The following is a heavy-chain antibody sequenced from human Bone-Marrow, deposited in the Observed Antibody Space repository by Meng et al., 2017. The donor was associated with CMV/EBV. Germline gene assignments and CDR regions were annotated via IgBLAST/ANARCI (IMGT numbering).Heavy chain of an antibody. CDR2: IDSGGSST. CDR1: GFTFSSYA. CDR3: AKRGRRGWYYFDY. J-gene: IGHJ4*02. D-gene: IGHD6-19*01. V-gene: IGHV3-23*03. Sequence: GESLKISCAASGFTFSSYAMSWVRQAPGKGLEWVSVIDSGGSSTYYADSVKGRFTISRDNSKNTLYLQMHSLSAEDTAVYYCAKRGRRGWYYFDYWGQGTLVTVS.